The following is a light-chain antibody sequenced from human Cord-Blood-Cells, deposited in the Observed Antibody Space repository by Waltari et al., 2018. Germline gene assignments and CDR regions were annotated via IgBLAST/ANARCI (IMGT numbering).Light chain of an antibody. V-gene: IGKV4-1*01. J-gene: IGKJ2*01. CDR1: QSVLYSSNNKNY. CDR3: QQYYSTPYT. Sequence: DIVMTQSPASLAVSLGERATNNCKSSQSVLYSSNNKNYLAWYQQKPGQPPKLLIYWASTRESGVPDRFSGSGSGTDFTLTISSLQAEDVAVYYCQQYYSTPYTFGQGTKLEIK. CDR2: WAS.